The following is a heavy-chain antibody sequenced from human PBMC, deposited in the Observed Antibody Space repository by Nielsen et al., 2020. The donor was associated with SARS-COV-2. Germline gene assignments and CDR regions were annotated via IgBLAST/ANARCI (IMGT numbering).Heavy chain of an antibody. CDR2: IYYSGST. Sequence: SETLSLTCTVSGGSVSSGSYYWSWIRQPPGKGLEWIGYIYYSGSTNYNPSLKSRVTISVDTSKNQFSLKLSSVTAADTAVYYCARGGYGGRIFDYWGQGTLVTVSS. CDR3: ARGGYGGRIFDY. V-gene: IGHV4-61*01. D-gene: IGHD3-16*01. J-gene: IGHJ4*02. CDR1: GGSVSSGSYY.